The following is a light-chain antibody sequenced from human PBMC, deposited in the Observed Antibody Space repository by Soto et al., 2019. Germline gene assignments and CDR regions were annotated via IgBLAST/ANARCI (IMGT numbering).Light chain of an antibody. CDR3: LLYLGGALGV. V-gene: IGLV7-43*01. Sequence: QTVVTQEPSLTVSPGGTVTLTCASSTGAVTSGHYPNWVQQKPGQVPKSLIYSTSDKHSWTPARFSGSLLGGKAALTLSSGQREDGAKYHSLLYLGGALGVFGGGTKL. CDR2: STS. CDR1: TGAVTSGHY. J-gene: IGLJ3*02.